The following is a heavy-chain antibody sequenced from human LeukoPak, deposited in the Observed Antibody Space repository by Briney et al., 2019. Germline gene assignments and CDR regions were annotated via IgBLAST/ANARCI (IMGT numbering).Heavy chain of an antibody. D-gene: IGHD3-22*01. CDR3: AKDYHDSSGYYYPPLFDAFDI. J-gene: IGHJ3*02. CDR1: GFTFSSYA. Sequence: GGSLRLSCAASGFTFSSYAMSWVRQAPGKGLEWVSAISGSGGSTYYADSVKGRFTISRDNSKNTLYLQMNSLRAEDTAVYYCAKDYHDSSGYYYPPLFDAFDIWGQGTMVTVSS. V-gene: IGHV3-23*01. CDR2: ISGSGGST.